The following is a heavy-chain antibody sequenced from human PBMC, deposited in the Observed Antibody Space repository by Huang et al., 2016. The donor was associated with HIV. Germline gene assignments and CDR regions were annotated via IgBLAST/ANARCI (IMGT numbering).Heavy chain of an antibody. J-gene: IGHJ4*02. V-gene: IGHV1-24*01. CDR3: ATSKDYGDYFDY. Sequence: QVQLVQPGAEVTKPGASVKVSCKISGYTLADLSMHWVRQAPGEGVEWMGGCDPGDAETIYAQKFQGRVTVTEDTSTDTAYLELSSLRSEDTAVYYCATSKDYGDYFDYWGQGTLVTVSS. D-gene: IGHD4-17*01. CDR1: GYTLADLS. CDR2: CDPGDAET.